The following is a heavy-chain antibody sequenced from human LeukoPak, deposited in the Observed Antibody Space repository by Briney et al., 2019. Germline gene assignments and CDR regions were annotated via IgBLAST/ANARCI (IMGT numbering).Heavy chain of an antibody. CDR2: IYSGGST. V-gene: IGHV3-53*05. J-gene: IGHJ4*02. D-gene: IGHD2-21*02. CDR1: GFSVSSNY. CDR3: ASKWFCGGDCYYQIDF. Sequence: GGSLRLSCAASGFSVSSNYMSWVRQAPGKGLEWVSVIYSGGSTYYADSVKGRFTISRDNSKNTLFLQMNSLRPEDTAVYYCASKWFCGGDCYYQIDFWGQGILVTVSS.